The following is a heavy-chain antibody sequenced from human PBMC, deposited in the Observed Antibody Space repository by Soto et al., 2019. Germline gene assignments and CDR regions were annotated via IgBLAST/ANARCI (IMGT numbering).Heavy chain of an antibody. CDR3: ARDWGRGQFLTNKDY. CDR2: ISAYNGNT. J-gene: IGHJ4*02. CDR1: GYTFTSYG. Sequence: ASVKVSCKTSGYTFTSYGISWVRHAPGQGLEWMGWISAYNGNTNYAQKLQGRVTMTTDTSTSTAYMELRSLRSDDTAVYYCARDWGRGQFLTNKDYWGQGTLVTVSS. D-gene: IGHD3-9*01. V-gene: IGHV1-18*01.